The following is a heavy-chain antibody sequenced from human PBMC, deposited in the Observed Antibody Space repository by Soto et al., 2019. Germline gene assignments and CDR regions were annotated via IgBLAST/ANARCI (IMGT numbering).Heavy chain of an antibody. V-gene: IGHV3-53*01. Sequence: GGSLRLSCAASGFTVSSNYMCWVRQAPGKGLEWIGLIYRGGSTYYADSVKGRFTISRDNAKNSLYLEMSSLRAEDTAVYYCARDQRGYNYGFRFDLWGQGILVTVSS. CDR2: IYRGGST. J-gene: IGHJ5*02. D-gene: IGHD5-18*01. CDR3: ARDQRGYNYGFRFDL. CDR1: GFTVSSNY.